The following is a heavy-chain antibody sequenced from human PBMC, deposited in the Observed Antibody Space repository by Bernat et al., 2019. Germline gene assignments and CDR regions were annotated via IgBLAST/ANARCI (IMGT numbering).Heavy chain of an antibody. J-gene: IGHJ4*02. Sequence: QVQLVQSGAEVKKPGSSVKVSCKASGGTFSSYAISWVRQAPGQGLEWMGGIIPIFGTANYAQKFQGRVTITADESTSTAYMELSSLRSEDTAVYYCARGGDIVVVPAARFPCAYWGQGTLVTVSS. V-gene: IGHV1-69*01. D-gene: IGHD2-2*01. CDR1: GGTFSSYA. CDR3: ARGGDIVVVPAARFPCAY. CDR2: IIPIFGTA.